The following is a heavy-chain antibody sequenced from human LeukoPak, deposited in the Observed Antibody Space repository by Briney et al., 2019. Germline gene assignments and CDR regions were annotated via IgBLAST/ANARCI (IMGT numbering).Heavy chain of an antibody. J-gene: IGHJ4*02. Sequence: GGSLRLSCAASGFTFSSYEMNWVRQAPGKGLEWVSYISSSGSTIYYADSVKGRFTISRDNAKNSLYLQMNSLRAEDTAVYYCAREAWELLGGTYFDYWGQGTLVTVSS. V-gene: IGHV3-48*03. CDR1: GFTFSSYE. D-gene: IGHD1-26*01. CDR3: AREAWELLGGTYFDY. CDR2: ISSSGSTI.